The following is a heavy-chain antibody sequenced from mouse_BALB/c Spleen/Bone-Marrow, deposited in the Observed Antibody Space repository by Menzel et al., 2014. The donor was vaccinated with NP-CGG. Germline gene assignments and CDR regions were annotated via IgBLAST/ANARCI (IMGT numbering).Heavy chain of an antibody. CDR2: IRSKSNNYAT. V-gene: IGHV10-1*02. Sequence: DVHLVESGGGLVQPKGSLKLSCAASGFTFNTYAMNWVRQAPGKGLEWVARIRSKSNNYATYYADSVKDRFTISRDDSQSMLYLQMNNLKTEDPAMYYCVRSMYVTGGYFDVWGAGTRSPSPQ. J-gene: IGHJ1*01. CDR3: VRSMYVTGGYFDV. D-gene: IGHD2-10*02. CDR1: GFTFNTYA.